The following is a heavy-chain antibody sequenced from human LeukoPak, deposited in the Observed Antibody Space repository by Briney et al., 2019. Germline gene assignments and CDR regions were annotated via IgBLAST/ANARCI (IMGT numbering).Heavy chain of an antibody. J-gene: IGHJ3*02. CDR1: GGTFSSYA. V-gene: IGHV1-69*13. CDR2: IIPIFGTA. CDR3: SIQLWPQKDAFDI. Sequence: GASVKVSCKASGGTFSSYAISWVRQAPGQGLEWMGGIIPIFGTANYAQKFQGRVTITADESTSTAYMELSSLRSEDTAVYYCSIQLWPQKDAFDIWGQGTTVTVSS. D-gene: IGHD5-18*01.